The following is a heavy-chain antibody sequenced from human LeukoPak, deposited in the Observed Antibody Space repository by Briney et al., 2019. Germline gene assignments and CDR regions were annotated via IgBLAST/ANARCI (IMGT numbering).Heavy chain of an antibody. D-gene: IGHD1-26*01. CDR3: ARGVVGATAFAY. CDR1: GGSMNSHY. Sequence: SETLSLTCTVSGGSMNSHYWSWIRQPAGKGLEWIGRIYASGSTNYNPSLQGRVTMSVDTSRGQFFLMVHSVTAADTAVYYCARGVVGATAFAYWGQGTVVTASS. CDR2: IYASGST. V-gene: IGHV4-4*07. J-gene: IGHJ4*02.